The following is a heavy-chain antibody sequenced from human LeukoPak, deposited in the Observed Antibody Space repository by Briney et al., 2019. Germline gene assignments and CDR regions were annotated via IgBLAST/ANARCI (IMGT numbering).Heavy chain of an antibody. J-gene: IGHJ4*02. CDR2: ISNDGTIT. D-gene: IGHD5-18*01. CDR3: VREWSGYSFDY. V-gene: IGHV3-30*03. CDR1: GFTFSTYG. Sequence: GGSLRLSCAASGFTFSTYGMHWVCQAPGKGLEWVAVISNDGTITYYADSVKGRFTVSRDNSKNTVYLQMNSLRVEDTAVYYCVREWSGYSFDYWGQGALVAVSS.